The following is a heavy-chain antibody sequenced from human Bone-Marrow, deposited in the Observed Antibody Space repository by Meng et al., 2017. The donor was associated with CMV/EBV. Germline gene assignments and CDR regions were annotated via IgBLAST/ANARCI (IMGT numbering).Heavy chain of an antibody. Sequence: GESLKISCAASGFTFSNFAMHWVRQAPGKGLEYVSAISSNGDSTYYADSMKGRFTISRDNSKNTLSLQVGSLRAEDTAVYYCARDLRPAALYTNYYYYYGMDVWGQGTTVTVSS. V-gene: IGHV3-64*02. CDR3: ARDLRPAALYTNYYYYYGMDV. J-gene: IGHJ6*02. CDR1: GFTFSNFA. CDR2: ISSNGDST. D-gene: IGHD2-2*01.